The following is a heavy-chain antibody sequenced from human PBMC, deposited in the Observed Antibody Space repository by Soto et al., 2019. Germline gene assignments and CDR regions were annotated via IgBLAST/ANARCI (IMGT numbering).Heavy chain of an antibody. D-gene: IGHD3-10*01. CDR3: ARGINRSGAD. J-gene: IGHJ4*02. Sequence: PGGSLRLSCAGSGFNFSDYYMVWVRQAPGKGLEWVSSISRSGANIHYADSVKGRFTISRDNARNSLYLQMNSLRAEDTAREFCARGINRSGADWCQGTQVTVSS. CDR2: ISRSGANI. V-gene: IGHV3-21*04. CDR1: GFNFSDYY.